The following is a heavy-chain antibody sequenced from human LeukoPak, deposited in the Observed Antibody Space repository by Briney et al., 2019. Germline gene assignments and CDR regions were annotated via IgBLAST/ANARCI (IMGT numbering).Heavy chain of an antibody. CDR1: GFTFSSYG. V-gene: IGHV3-30*02. Sequence: GGSLRLSCAASGFTFSSYGMHWVRQAPGKGLEWVAFIRYDGSNKYYADSVKGRFTISRDNSKNTLYLQMNSLRAEDTAVYYCARHADIVVVVANNWFDPWGQGTLVTVSS. D-gene: IGHD2-15*01. J-gene: IGHJ5*02. CDR2: IRYDGSNK. CDR3: ARHADIVVVVANNWFDP.